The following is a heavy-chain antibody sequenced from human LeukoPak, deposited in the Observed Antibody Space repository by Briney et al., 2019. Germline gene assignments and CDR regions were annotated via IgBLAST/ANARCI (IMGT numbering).Heavy chain of an antibody. Sequence: GESLKSSCKGSGYSFTSYWIGWVRQMPGKGLEWMGIIYPGDSDTRYSPSSQGQVTISADKSISTAYLQWSSLKASDTAMYYCARPPPLRYCSGGSCPVGYWGQGTLVTVSS. CDR2: IYPGDSDT. V-gene: IGHV5-51*01. D-gene: IGHD2-15*01. CDR1: GYSFTSYW. J-gene: IGHJ4*02. CDR3: ARPPPLRYCSGGSCPVGY.